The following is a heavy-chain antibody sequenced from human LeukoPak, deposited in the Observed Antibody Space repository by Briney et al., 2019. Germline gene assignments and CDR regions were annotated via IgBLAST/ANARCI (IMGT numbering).Heavy chain of an antibody. CDR2: IYYTGT. J-gene: IGHJ4*02. V-gene: IGHV4-59*02. CDR3: ASRKLGNDY. Sequence: SETLSLTCTVSGGSVSDYYWSWIRQSPGKGLEWIGYIYYTGTSYNPSLKSRVTISADTSKNQFSLNLSSVTAVDTAVYYCASRKLGNDYWGQGTLVTVSS. CDR1: GGSVSDYY. D-gene: IGHD7-27*01.